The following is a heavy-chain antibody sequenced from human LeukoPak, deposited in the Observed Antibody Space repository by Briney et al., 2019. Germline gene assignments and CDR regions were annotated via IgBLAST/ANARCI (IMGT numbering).Heavy chain of an antibody. J-gene: IGHJ4*02. V-gene: IGHV3-53*01. CDR1: GFPVKSRY. Sequence: GGSLRLSCEVSGFPVKSRYMTWVRQPPGKGLECVAVIYSGGTTYHIGSVKGRFTISRDISKSTMYLEMKNLRVEDTATYYCASLEGGPSDGRWGQGTLVIVSS. D-gene: IGHD3-3*01. CDR3: ASLEGGPSDGR. CDR2: IYSGGTT.